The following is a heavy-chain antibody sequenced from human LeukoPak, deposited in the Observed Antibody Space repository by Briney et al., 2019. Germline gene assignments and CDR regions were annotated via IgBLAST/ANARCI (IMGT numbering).Heavy chain of an antibody. CDR2: MSPNSGNT. CDR1: GYTFTSYD. V-gene: IGHV1-8*01. D-gene: IGHD4-17*01. CDR3: ARAPFTGDYADSYYYMDV. Sequence: ASVKVSCKASGYTFTSYDINWVRQATGQGLEWMGWMSPNSGNTGYAQKFQGRVTMTRNTSISTAYMELSSLRSEDTAVYYCARAPFTGDYADSYYYMDVWGKGTTVTISS. J-gene: IGHJ6*03.